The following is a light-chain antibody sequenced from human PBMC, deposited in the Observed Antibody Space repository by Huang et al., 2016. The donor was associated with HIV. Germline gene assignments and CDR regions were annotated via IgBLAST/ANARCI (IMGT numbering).Light chain of an antibody. V-gene: IGKV3-11*01. CDR2: DAS. CDR3: QQRSNWPPEGT. CDR1: QSISSY. J-gene: IGKJ1*01. Sequence: EIVLTQSPATLSFSPGDRATLSCRASQSISSYLAWYQQKPGQAPRLLIYDASNRATGVPDRFSGSGSGTDFTLTISSLEPEEFAVYYCQQRSNWPPEGTFGQGTKVEIK.